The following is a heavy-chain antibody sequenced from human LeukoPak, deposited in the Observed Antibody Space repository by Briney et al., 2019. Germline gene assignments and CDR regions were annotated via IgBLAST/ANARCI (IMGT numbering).Heavy chain of an antibody. D-gene: IGHD5-18*01. CDR3: VREARGYHYTYSDY. Sequence: PGGSLRLSCTASGFTLGRHDMHWVRQTTGEGLEWVAALASGSQTFYAGSVKGRFTVSREDAKNSLYLQMNSLRAGDTAVYYCVREARGYHYTYSDYWGQGTLVTVSS. CDR2: LASGSQT. CDR1: GFTLGRHD. J-gene: IGHJ4*02. V-gene: IGHV3-13*01.